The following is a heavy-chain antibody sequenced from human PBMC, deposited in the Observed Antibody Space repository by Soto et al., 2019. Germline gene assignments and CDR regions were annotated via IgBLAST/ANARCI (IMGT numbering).Heavy chain of an antibody. CDR3: ARDLYRTGYDSYFEY. CDR2: ISAYNGNT. CDR1: GYTFSNYG. D-gene: IGHD3-9*01. Sequence: ASVKVSCKASGYTFSNYGISWVRQAPGQGLEWMGWISAYNGNTNYAQKVQGRVTMTTETSTSTAYMELRSLRSDDTAVYYCARDLYRTGYDSYFEYWGPETLLVTVSS. J-gene: IGHJ4*03. V-gene: IGHV1-18*04.